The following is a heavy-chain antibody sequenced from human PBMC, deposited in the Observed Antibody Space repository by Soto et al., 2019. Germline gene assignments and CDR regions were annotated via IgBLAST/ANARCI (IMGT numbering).Heavy chain of an antibody. CDR3: ARVWGSYQAPSGGAGFDP. D-gene: IGHD3-16*02. J-gene: IGHJ5*02. Sequence: QVQLVQSGAEVKKPGASVKVACKTSGYSFTSNAITWVRQAPGQGLERMGWISTYSGDPNYAQKFQSRVPMTTDTSTNTANMELRHLRSYDTAVYYCARVWGSYQAPSGGAGFDPWGQGTLVTVSS. CDR1: GYSFTSNA. V-gene: IGHV1-18*04. CDR2: ISTYSGDP.